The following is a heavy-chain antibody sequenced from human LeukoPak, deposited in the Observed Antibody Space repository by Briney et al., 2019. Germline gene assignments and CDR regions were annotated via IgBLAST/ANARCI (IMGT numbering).Heavy chain of an antibody. CDR2: INQDGGKK. V-gene: IGHV3-7*01. CDR1: AYSFIIGYY. Sequence: ETLSLTCTVSAYSFIIGYYWASVRQAPGKGLAWLSNINQDGGKKYYVDSVKGRFTISRDNAKNLLYLQMNSLRAEDTAVYYCARVSNNYYYFYMDVWGKGTTVTVSS. CDR3: ARVSNNYYYFYMDV. J-gene: IGHJ6*03. D-gene: IGHD2/OR15-2a*01.